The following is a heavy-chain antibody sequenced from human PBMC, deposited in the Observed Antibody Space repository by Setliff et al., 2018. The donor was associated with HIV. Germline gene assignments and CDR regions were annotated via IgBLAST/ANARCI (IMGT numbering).Heavy chain of an antibody. CDR3: AAQGVL. V-gene: IGHV3-48*04. Sequence: GGSLRLSCAASGFTFSSYSMSWVRQAPGKGLEWLSCISSSGTTTYYADSVKGRFTISRDNAKNSVLLQMNSLRVEDTAVYFCAAQGVLWGQGTQVTVSS. CDR1: GFTFSSYS. CDR2: ISSSGTTT. J-gene: IGHJ4*02.